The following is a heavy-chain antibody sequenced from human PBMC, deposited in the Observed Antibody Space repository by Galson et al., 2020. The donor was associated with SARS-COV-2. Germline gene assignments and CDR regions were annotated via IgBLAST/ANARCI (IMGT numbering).Heavy chain of an antibody. Sequence: ETSETLSLTCTVSGGSISSGGYYWSWIRQHPGKGLEWIGYIYYSGSTYYNPSLKSRVTISVDTSKNQFSLKLSSVTAVDTAVYYCARARIVVVINAFDIWGQGTMVTVSS. CDR2: IYYSGST. V-gene: IGHV4-31*03. D-gene: IGHD3-22*01. J-gene: IGHJ3*02. CDR1: GGSISSGGYY. CDR3: ARARIVVVINAFDI.